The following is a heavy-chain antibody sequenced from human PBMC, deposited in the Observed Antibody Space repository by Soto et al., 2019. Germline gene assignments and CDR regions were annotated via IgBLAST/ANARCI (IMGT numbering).Heavy chain of an antibody. D-gene: IGHD6-6*01. CDR3: AKSSHADS. J-gene: IGHJ4*02. V-gene: IGHV3-23*01. CDR1: GFSFSAYA. CDR2: ISGSGGGT. Sequence: PGGSLRLSCAASGFSFSAYAMNWVRQAPGKGLEWVSVISGSGGGTYYADSVKGRFTISRDNSKNTLYLQMNSLRAEDTAVYYCAKSSHADSWGQGALVTVSS.